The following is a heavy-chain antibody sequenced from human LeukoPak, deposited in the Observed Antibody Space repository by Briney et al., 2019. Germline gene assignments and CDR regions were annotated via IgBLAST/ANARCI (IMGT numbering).Heavy chain of an antibody. V-gene: IGHV1-46*01. CDR1: GYTFTSYY. D-gene: IGHD2-2*01. J-gene: IGHJ3*02. Sequence: ASVKVSCKASGYTFTSYYMNWVRQAPGQGLEWMGIINTSGGSTSYAQKFQGRVTMTRDTSTSTVYMELSSLRSEDTAVYYCASGEYCSSTSCSPRIDAFDIWGQGTMVTVSS. CDR3: ASGEYCSSTSCSPRIDAFDI. CDR2: INTSGGST.